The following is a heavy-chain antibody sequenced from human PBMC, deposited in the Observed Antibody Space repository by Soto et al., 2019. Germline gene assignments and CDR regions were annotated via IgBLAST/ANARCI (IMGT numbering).Heavy chain of an antibody. CDR1: GGTFSSYA. V-gene: IGHV1-69*12. J-gene: IGHJ4*02. CDR2: IIPIFGTA. Sequence: QVQLVQSGAEVKKPGSSVKVSCKASGGTFSSYAISWVRQAPGQGLEWMGGIIPIFGTANYAQKFQGRVTITADESTSTADMELSSLRSEDTAVYYCARDGYYYDSSGYYYYFDYWGQGTLVTVSS. D-gene: IGHD3-22*01. CDR3: ARDGYYYDSSGYYYYFDY.